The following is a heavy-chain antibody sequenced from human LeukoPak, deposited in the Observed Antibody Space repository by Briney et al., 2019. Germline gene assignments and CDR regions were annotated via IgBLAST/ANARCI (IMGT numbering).Heavy chain of an antibody. CDR2: IYTSGST. CDR1: GGSISSGSYY. V-gene: IGHV4-61*02. Sequence: SETLSLTCTVSGGSISSGSYYWSWIRQPAGKGLEWIGRIYTSGSTNYNPPLKSRVTISVDTSKNQFSLKLSSVTAADTAVYYCAREKYYDSSGYSLGGYYYYGMDVWGQGTTVTVSS. CDR3: AREKYYDSSGYSLGGYYYYGMDV. D-gene: IGHD3-22*01. J-gene: IGHJ6*02.